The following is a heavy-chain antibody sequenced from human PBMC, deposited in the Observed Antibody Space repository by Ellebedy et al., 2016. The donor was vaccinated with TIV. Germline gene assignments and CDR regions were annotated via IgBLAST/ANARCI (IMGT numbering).Heavy chain of an antibody. CDR1: GFTFGDYA. CDR3: TRKYQLLLGDV. D-gene: IGHD2-2*01. CDR2: IRSNSYGGAT. J-gene: IGHJ6*02. Sequence: GESLKISCTASGFTFGDYALIWFRQAPGKGLEWVGFIRSNSYGGATEYAASVKGRFIISSDDSKSAAYLQMNSLKTDDAAVYYCTRKYQLLLGDVWGQGTTVTVSS. V-gene: IGHV3-49*03.